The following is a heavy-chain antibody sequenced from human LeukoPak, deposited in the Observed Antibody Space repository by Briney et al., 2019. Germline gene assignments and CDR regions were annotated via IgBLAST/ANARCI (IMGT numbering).Heavy chain of an antibody. CDR1: GGSISSGDYY. J-gene: IGHJ6*02. V-gene: IGHV4-30-4*01. CDR3: ARGTTVKSYYYYGMDV. CDR2: IYYSGST. Sequence: SQTLSLTCTVSGGSISSGDYYWSWIRQPPGKGLEWIGYIYYSGSTYYNPSLKSRVTISVDTSKNQFSLKLSSVTAADTAVYYCARGTTVKSYYYYGMDVWGQGTTVTVSS. D-gene: IGHD4-11*01.